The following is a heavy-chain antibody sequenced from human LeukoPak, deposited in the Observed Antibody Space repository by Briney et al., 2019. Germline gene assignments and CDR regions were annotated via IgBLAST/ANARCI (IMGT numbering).Heavy chain of an antibody. Sequence: GGSLRLSCAASGFTFSSYGMHWVRQAPGKGLEWVAFIRYDGSNKYYADSVKGRFTISRDNSKNTLYLQMNSLRAEDTAVYYCAKRFDYYYYYMDVWGKGTTVTVSS. CDR2: IRYDGSNK. CDR3: AKRFDYYYYYMDV. J-gene: IGHJ6*03. V-gene: IGHV3-30*02. CDR1: GFTFSSYG.